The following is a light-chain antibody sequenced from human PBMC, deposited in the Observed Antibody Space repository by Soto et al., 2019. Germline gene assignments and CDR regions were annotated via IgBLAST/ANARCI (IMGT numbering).Light chain of an antibody. CDR1: QSVGNN. J-gene: IGKJ3*01. V-gene: IGKV3-15*01. CDR2: GAS. Sequence: EIVMTQSPATLSVSPGERATLSCRASQSVGNNLAWYQHKPGQAPRLLIHGASTRATAIPARFSGSGSGTDFTLTISGLQPEDVATYYCQKYYSAPFTFGPGTRVDVK. CDR3: QKYYSAPFT.